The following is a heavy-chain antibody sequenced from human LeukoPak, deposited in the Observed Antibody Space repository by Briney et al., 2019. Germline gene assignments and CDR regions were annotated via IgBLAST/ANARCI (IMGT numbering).Heavy chain of an antibody. Sequence: PGGSLRLSCAASGFTFDDYAMHWLRHAPGKGLEWVSLISGDGGSTYYADSVKGRFTISRDNSKNSLYLQMNSLRTEDTALYYCAKDIREYYYMDVWGKGTTVTVSS. V-gene: IGHV3-43*02. CDR1: GFTFDDYA. CDR3: AKDIREYYYMDV. CDR2: ISGDGGST. J-gene: IGHJ6*03.